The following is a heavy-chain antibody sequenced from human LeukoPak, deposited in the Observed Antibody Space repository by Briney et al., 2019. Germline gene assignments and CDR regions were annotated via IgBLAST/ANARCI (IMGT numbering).Heavy chain of an antibody. CDR1: GYIFTNYW. D-gene: IGHD3-10*01. CDR2: IYPGVSDT. V-gene: IGHV5-51*01. CDR3: ARQSGSGSYRSSYVY. Sequence: GESLKISCKGSGYIFTNYWIGWVRQMPGKGLEWMGIIYPGVSDTRYSPSFQGQVTISADKSISTAYLQWNSLKASDTAMYYCARQSGSGSYRSSYVYWGQGTLVTVSS. J-gene: IGHJ4*02.